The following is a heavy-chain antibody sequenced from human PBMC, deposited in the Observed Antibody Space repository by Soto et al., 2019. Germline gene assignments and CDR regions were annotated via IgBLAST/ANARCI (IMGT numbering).Heavy chain of an antibody. CDR1: GYTFTSYG. V-gene: IGHV1-18*01. CDR2: ISAYNGNT. J-gene: IGHJ4*02. CDR3: ARVEHTEWLPFRGFDY. D-gene: IGHD5-12*01. Sequence: ASVKVSCKASGYTFTSYGISWVRQAPGQGLEWMGWISAYNGNTNYAQKLQGRVTMTTDTSTSTAYMELRSLRSDDTAVYYCARVEHTEWLPFRGFDYWGQGTLVTVSS.